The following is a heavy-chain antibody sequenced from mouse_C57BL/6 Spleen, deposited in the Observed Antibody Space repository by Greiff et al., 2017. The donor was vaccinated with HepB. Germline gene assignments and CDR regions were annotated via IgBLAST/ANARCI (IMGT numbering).Heavy chain of an antibody. V-gene: IGHV1-55*01. CDR3: ARGQFITTGGDYFDY. Sequence: QVQLKQPGAELVKPGASVKMSCKASGYTFTSYWITWVKQRPGQGLEWIGDIYPGSGSTNYNEKFKSKATLTVDTSSSTAYMQLSSLTSEDSAVYYWARGQFITTGGDYFDYWGQGTTLTVSS. D-gene: IGHD1-1*01. CDR2: IYPGSGST. J-gene: IGHJ2*01. CDR1: GYTFTSYW.